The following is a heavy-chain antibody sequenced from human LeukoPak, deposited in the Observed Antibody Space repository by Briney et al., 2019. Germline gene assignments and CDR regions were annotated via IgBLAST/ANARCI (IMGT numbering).Heavy chain of an antibody. D-gene: IGHD3-10*01. Sequence: SETLSLTCAVYGESITAYYWTWIRQPPGKRLEWIGEVRHSGSTNYNPSLKSRVTMSVDMSKNQFSPQLKFVTAADTAVYYCAGATATGTGRAFHYWAQGNLVPVSS. CDR3: AGATATGTGRAFHY. J-gene: IGHJ4*02. V-gene: IGHV4-34*01. CDR1: GESITAYY. CDR2: VRHSGST.